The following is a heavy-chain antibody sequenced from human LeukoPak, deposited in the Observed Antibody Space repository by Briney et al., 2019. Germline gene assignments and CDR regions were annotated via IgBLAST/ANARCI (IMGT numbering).Heavy chain of an antibody. D-gene: IGHD3-22*01. CDR2: ISYDGSNK. CDR3: AKPSLYYYDTSGYYRYWYFDL. V-gene: IGHV3-30*18. CDR1: GFTFSSYA. Sequence: GGSLRLSCAASGFTFSSYAMHWVRQAPGKGLEWVAAISYDGSNKYYVDSVKGRFTISRDNSKNTLYLQMNSLRAEDTAVYYCAKPSLYYYDTSGYYRYWYFDLWGRGTLVTVSS. J-gene: IGHJ2*01.